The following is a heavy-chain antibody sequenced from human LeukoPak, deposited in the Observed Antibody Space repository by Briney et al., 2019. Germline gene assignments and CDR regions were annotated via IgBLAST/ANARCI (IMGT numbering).Heavy chain of an antibody. D-gene: IGHD4-17*01. V-gene: IGHV1-18*01. CDR3: AASGVTTRPGGYYGMDV. J-gene: IGHJ6*02. Sequence: GASVKVSCKASGYTFTSYGISWVRQAPGQGLEWMGWISAYNGNTNYAQKLQGRVTMTTDTSTSTAYMELRSLRSDDTAVYYCAASGVTTRPGGYYGMDVWGQGTTVTVSS. CDR2: ISAYNGNT. CDR1: GYTFTSYG.